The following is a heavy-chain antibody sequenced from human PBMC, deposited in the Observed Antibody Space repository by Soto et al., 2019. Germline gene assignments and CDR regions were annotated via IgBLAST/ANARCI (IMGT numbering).Heavy chain of an antibody. J-gene: IGHJ5*02. D-gene: IGHD6-13*01. CDR3: ARHKKQQLVRENWFDP. CDR2: IYYSGST. Sequence: SETLPLTCTVSGGSISSSSYYWGWIRQPPGKGLEWIGSIYYSGSTYYNPSLKSRVTISVDTSKNQFSLKLSSVTAADTAVYYCARHKKQQLVRENWFDPWGQGTLVTVSS. CDR1: GGSISSSSYY. V-gene: IGHV4-39*01.